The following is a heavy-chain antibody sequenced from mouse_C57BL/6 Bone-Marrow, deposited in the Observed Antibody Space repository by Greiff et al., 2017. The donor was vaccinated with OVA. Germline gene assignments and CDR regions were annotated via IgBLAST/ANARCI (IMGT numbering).Heavy chain of an antibody. CDR2: IYPRSGNT. CDR1: GYTFTSYG. V-gene: IGHV1-81*01. Sequence: QVQLQQSGAELARPGASVKLSCKASGYTFTSYGISWVKQRTGQGLEWIGGIYPRSGNTYYNEKFKGKATMTTDKSSRTAYMELRSLTSEDSAVYFCASYRWFAYWGQGTLVTVSA. CDR3: ASYRWFAY. J-gene: IGHJ3*01.